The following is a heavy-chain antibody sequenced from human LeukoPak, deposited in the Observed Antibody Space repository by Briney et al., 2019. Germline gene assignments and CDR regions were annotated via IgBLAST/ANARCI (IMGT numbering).Heavy chain of an antibody. J-gene: IGHJ5*02. CDR2: ISPSGGST. CDR3: ARDNSVRDEAWWFNP. Sequence: ASVKVSCKAFGYTFNSNYMHWVRQAPGQGHEWMGVISPSGGSTTYAQKFQGRVTLTRDMSTSTDYLEPTSLRSEDTAVYDCARDNSVRDEAWWFNPWGQGTLVTVSS. D-gene: IGHD5-24*01. V-gene: IGHV1-46*02. CDR1: GYTFNSNY.